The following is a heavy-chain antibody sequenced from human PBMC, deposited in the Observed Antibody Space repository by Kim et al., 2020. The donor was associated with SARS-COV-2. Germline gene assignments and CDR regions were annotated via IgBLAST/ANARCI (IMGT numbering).Heavy chain of an antibody. D-gene: IGHD6-19*01. J-gene: IGHJ4*02. V-gene: IGHV3-21*01. CDR3: ARGSYSSGWYVYFDY. Sequence: DSVEGRFTISRDKAKNSLYLQMNSLRAEDTAVYYCARGSYSSGWYVYFDYWGQGTLVTVSS.